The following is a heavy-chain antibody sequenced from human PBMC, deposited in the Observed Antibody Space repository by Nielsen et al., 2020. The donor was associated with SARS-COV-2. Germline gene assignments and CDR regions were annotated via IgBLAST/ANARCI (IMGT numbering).Heavy chain of an antibody. CDR1: GCSISSGGYY. CDR3: ARDRYYGSGCYSYYYGMDV. V-gene: IGHV4-31*03. Sequence: SETLSLTCTVSGCSISSGGYYWRWILQHPGKGLEWIGYIYYSGSTYYNPSLKSRVTISVDTSKNQFSLKLSSVTAADTAVYYCARDRYYGSGCYSYYYGMDVWGQGTTVTVSS. CDR2: IYYSGST. D-gene: IGHD3-10*01. J-gene: IGHJ6*02.